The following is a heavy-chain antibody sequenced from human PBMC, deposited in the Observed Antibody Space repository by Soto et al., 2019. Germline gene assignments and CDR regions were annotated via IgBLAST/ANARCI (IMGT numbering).Heavy chain of an antibody. J-gene: IGHJ3*02. CDR1: GYTLTELS. CDR2: FDPEDGET. CDR3: ATSAPHTTLADQQCLAVVAFDI. V-gene: IGHV1-24*01. D-gene: IGHD6-19*01. Sequence: QVQLVQSGAEVKKPGASVKVSCKVSGYTLTELSMHWVRQAPGKGLEWMGGFDPEDGETIYAQKFQGRVTMTEDTSTDTAYMELSSLRSEDTAVYYCATSAPHTTLADQQCLAVVAFDIWGQGTMVTVSS.